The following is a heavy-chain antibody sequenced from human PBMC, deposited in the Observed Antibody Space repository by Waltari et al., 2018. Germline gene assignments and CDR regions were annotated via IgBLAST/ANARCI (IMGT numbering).Heavy chain of an antibody. Sequence: QVQLQESGPGLVKPSQTLSLSCTVSGDSITSGDYYWSWIRQPPGKGLEWIGNFYYTGSTYYNPSLESRVSISVDTSNKQFSLKLRSVTAADTAIYVCARDDYGDYSGRFFQHWGQGALVTVSS. V-gene: IGHV4-30-4*08. J-gene: IGHJ1*01. D-gene: IGHD4-17*01. CDR1: GDSITSGDYY. CDR3: ARDDYGDYSGRFFQH. CDR2: FYYTGST.